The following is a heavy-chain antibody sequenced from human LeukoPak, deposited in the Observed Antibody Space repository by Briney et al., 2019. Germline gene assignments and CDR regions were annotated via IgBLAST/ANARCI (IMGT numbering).Heavy chain of an antibody. V-gene: IGHV3-23*01. J-gene: IGHJ4*02. CDR1: GFTFSNYV. Sequence: PGGSLRLSCVASGFTFSNYVMSWVRQAPGKGLEWVSLISRSAENTYYADSVKGRFTISRDDFENTLYLQMSSLRAEDTPVYYCAKDRGDSGGYPLFDHWGQGTVVTVSS. CDR2: ISRSAENT. CDR3: AKDRGDSGGYPLFDH. D-gene: IGHD3-22*01.